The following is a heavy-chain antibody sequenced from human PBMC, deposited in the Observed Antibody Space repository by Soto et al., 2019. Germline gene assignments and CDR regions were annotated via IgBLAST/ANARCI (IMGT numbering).Heavy chain of an antibody. Sequence: SETLSLTCTVSGGSISSYYWSWIRQPPGKGLEWIGYIYYSGSTNYNPSLKSRVTISVDTSKNQFSLKLSSVTAADTAVYYCARDLKRSVSRGFDPWGQGTLVTVSS. CDR2: IYYSGST. V-gene: IGHV4-59*01. D-gene: IGHD1-1*01. CDR1: GGSISSYY. CDR3: ARDLKRSVSRGFDP. J-gene: IGHJ5*02.